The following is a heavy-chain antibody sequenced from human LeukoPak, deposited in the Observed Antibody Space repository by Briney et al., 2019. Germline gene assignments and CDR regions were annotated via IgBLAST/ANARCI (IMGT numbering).Heavy chain of an antibody. CDR2: INSDGSRT. CDR3: ARPETQYSSGLDGFDI. Sequence: PGGSLRLSCAASGFTFTSYEMNWVRQAPGKGLEWVSRINSDGSRTTYADSVKGRFTISRDNAKNTLYLQMNSLRTEDTAVYYCARPETQYSSGLDGFDIWGQGTMVTVSS. D-gene: IGHD6-19*01. J-gene: IGHJ3*02. V-gene: IGHV3-74*01. CDR1: GFTFTSYE.